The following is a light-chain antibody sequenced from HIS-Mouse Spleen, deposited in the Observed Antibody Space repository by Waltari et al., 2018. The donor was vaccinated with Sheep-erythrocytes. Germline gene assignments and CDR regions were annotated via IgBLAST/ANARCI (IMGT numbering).Light chain of an antibody. Sequence: SYELTQPPSVSVSPGQTASITRSGDKLGDKYACWYQQKPGQSPELVIYQDSKRPSGIPERFSGSNSGNTATLTISGTQAMDEADYYCQAWDSSTYVFGTGTKVTVL. V-gene: IGLV3-1*01. CDR2: QDS. CDR1: KLGDKY. CDR3: QAWDSSTYV. J-gene: IGLJ1*01.